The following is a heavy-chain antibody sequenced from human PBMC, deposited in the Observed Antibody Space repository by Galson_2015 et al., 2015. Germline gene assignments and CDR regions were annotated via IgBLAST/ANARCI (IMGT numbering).Heavy chain of an antibody. CDR2: WHDGSNK. D-gene: IGHD2-15*01. J-gene: IGHJ4*02. Sequence: WHDGSNKYYADSVKGRFTISRDNSKNTLYLQMDSLRAEDTAVYYCARDRGHCSGGSYYPEGFDYWGQGTLVTVSS. CDR3: ARDRGHCSGGSYYPEGFDY. V-gene: IGHV3-33*01.